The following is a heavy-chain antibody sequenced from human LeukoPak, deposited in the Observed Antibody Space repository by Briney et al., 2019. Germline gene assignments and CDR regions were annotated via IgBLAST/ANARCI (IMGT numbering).Heavy chain of an antibody. J-gene: IGHJ4*02. V-gene: IGHV4-30-4*01. CDR1: GGSISSGDYY. CDR3: ARDHRLVRFDY. D-gene: IGHD6-19*01. Sequence: PSETLSLTCTVSGGSISSGDYYWSWIRQPPGKGLEWIGYIYYSGSTYYNPSLKSRVTISVDTSKNQFSLKLSSVTAADTAVYYCARDHRLVRFDYWGQGTLVTVSS. CDR2: IYYSGST.